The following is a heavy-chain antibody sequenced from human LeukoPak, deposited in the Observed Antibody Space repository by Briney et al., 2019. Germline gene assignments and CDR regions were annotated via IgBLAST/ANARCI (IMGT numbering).Heavy chain of an antibody. CDR1: GGSISTYC. CDR3: AREKRGSSGWYPQPLDY. V-gene: IGHV4-59*12. J-gene: IGHJ4*02. Sequence: SETLSLTCTVSGGSISTYCWTWIRQLPGKGLEWIGSIYYSGSTYYNPSLKSRVTISVDTSKNQFSLKLSSVTAADTAVYYCAREKRGSSGWYPQPLDYWGQGTLVTVSS. CDR2: IYYSGST. D-gene: IGHD6-19*01.